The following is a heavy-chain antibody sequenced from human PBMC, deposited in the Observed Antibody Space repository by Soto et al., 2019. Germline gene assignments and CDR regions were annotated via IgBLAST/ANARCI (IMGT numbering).Heavy chain of an antibody. J-gene: IGHJ6*03. CDR2: IGTAGDT. CDR3: ERGVGYSYGDYYYYMAV. Sequence: EVQLVESGGGLVQPGGSLRLSCAASGFTFSSYDMHWVRQATGKGLEWVSAIGTAGDTYYPGSVKGRFTISRENAKNSLYLQMNSLRAGDTAVYYCERGVGYSYGDYYYYMAVWVKGTTVTVSS. V-gene: IGHV3-13*01. CDR1: GFTFSSYD. D-gene: IGHD5-18*01.